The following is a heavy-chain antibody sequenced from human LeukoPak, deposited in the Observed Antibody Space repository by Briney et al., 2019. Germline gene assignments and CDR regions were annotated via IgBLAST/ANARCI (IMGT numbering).Heavy chain of an antibody. CDR2: ISSSSSYI. D-gene: IGHD2-2*01. J-gene: IGHJ4*02. V-gene: IGHV3-21*01. CDR1: GFTFSSYS. Sequence: GGSLRPSCAASGFTFSSYSMNWVRQAPGKGLEWVSSISSSSSYIYYADSVKGRFTISRDNAKNSLYLQMNSLRAEDTAVYYCAARYCSSTSCLGWGQGTLVTVSS. CDR3: AARYCSSTSCLG.